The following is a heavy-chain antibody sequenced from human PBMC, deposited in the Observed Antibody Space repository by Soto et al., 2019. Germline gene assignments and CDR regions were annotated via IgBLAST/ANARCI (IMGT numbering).Heavy chain of an antibody. CDR1: GYTFTSYG. D-gene: IGHD6-13*01. CDR2: ISPYNGNT. V-gene: IGHV1-18*01. Sequence: QVLLVQSGAEVKKPGASVKVSCKASGYTFTSYGISWVRQAPGQGLEWMGWISPYNGNTNYAQTLQGRVNMTTDTSTSTAYMELRSLRSDDPAVYYRARDPPQYSNSWQPRYLDVWGQRNTGNVSS. CDR3: ARDPPQYSNSWQPRYLDV. J-gene: IGHJ6*02.